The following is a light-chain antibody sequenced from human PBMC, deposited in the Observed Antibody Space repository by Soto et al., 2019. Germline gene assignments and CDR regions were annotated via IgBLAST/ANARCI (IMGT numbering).Light chain of an antibody. J-gene: IGKJ4*01. V-gene: IGKV1-39*01. CDR2: SAY. CDR3: QQNFSPFVT. Sequence: DIQMTQSPPSLSASVGDRVTITCRASENLPDFLNWYQLKPGKAPKLLIYSAYNLQPGVPSRFSGSGYGTAFTLTLSGLQHEDSATYYCQQNFSPFVTFGAGTKVEV. CDR1: ENLPDF.